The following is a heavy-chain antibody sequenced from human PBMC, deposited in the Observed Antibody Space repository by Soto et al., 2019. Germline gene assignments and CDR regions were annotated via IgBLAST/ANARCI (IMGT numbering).Heavy chain of an antibody. D-gene: IGHD4-17*01. CDR1: GFTFSSYS. J-gene: IGHJ5*02. CDR3: ARDYYGDYEHNWFDP. CDR2: ISSSSSYI. Sequence: GGSLRLSCAASGFTFSSYSMNWVRQAPGKGLEWVSSISSSSSYIYYADSVKGRFTISRDNAKNSLYLQMNSLRAEDTAVYYCARDYYGDYEHNWFDPWGQGTLVTVSS. V-gene: IGHV3-21*01.